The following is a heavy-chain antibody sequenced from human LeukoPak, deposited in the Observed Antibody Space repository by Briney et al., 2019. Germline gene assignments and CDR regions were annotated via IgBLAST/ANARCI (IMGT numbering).Heavy chain of an antibody. J-gene: IGHJ6*03. CDR3: ARDETYSSDWQSNHYYYYMDV. D-gene: IGHD6-19*01. CDR1: GYSISNGYY. V-gene: IGHV4-38-2*02. Sequence: PSETLSLTCSVSGYSISNGYYWGWIRQPPGKGLEWIGSIYHSGSTYCNPSLKSRVNISVDTSKNQFSLKVNSVTAADTAVYFCARDETYSSDWQSNHYYYYMDVWGKGTTVTVSS. CDR2: IYHSGST.